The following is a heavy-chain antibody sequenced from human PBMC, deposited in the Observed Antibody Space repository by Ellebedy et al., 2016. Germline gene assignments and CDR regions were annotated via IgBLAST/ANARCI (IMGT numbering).Heavy chain of an antibody. CDR3: REGHYSDV. Sequence: GGSLRLXXAASGFTFSGFFMSWVRQAPGRGLEWVSTISGGGDATYFADSVKGRFTISRDNSRNILYLHMNSLRVDDTAKYYCREGHYSDVWGQGTLVTVSS. CDR2: ISGGGDAT. D-gene: IGHD2-15*01. CDR1: GFTFSGFF. V-gene: IGHV3-23*01. J-gene: IGHJ1*01.